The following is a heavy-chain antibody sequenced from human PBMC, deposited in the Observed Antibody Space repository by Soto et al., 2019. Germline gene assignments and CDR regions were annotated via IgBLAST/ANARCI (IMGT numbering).Heavy chain of an antibody. CDR1: GFTFSNAW. CDR2: IKSKTDGGTT. V-gene: IGHV3-15*01. Sequence: EVPLVESGGGLVKPGGSLRLSCAASGFTFSNAWMSWVRQAPGKGLEWVGRIKSKTDGGTTDYAAPVKGRFTISRDDSKNTLYLQVNSLKTEDTAVYYCTTGRIWDWLSSWYYFDYWGQGTLVTVSS. D-gene: IGHD3-9*01. J-gene: IGHJ4*02. CDR3: TTGRIWDWLSSWYYFDY.